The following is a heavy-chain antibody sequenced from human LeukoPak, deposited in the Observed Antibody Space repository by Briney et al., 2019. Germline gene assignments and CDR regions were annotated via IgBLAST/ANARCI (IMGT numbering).Heavy chain of an antibody. Sequence: SETLSLTCTVSGGSISSYYWSWIRQPPGKGLEWIGYIYYSGSTNYNPSLKSRVTISVDTSKNQFSLKLSSVTAADTAVYYCARDPGRYDYFYPYYYYYGRAVWGQGPTVTVSS. CDR2: IYYSGST. CDR3: ARDPGRYDYFYPYYYYYGRAV. D-gene: IGHD3-16*01. J-gene: IGHJ6*02. V-gene: IGHV4-59*01. CDR1: GGSISSYY.